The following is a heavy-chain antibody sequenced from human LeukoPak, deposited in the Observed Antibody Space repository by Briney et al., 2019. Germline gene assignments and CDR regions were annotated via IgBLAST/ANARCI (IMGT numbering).Heavy chain of an antibody. V-gene: IGHV1-69*13. CDR1: GGTFSSYA. D-gene: IGHD3-10*01. CDR2: IIPIFGTA. J-gene: IGHJ4*02. Sequence: ASVKVSCTASGGTFSSYAISWVRQAPGQGLEWMGGIIPIFGTANYAQKFQGRVTITADESMSTAYMELSSLRSEDTAVYYCARVGGDYYGSGSYYYFDYWGQGTLVTVSS. CDR3: ARVGGDYYGSGSYYYFDY.